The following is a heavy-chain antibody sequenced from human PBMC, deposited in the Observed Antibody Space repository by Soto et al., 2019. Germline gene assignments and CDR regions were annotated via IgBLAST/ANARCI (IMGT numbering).Heavy chain of an antibody. V-gene: IGHV3-15*01. CDR2: IKSKTDGGTT. J-gene: IGHJ3*02. CDR1: GFTFSNAW. CDR3: TTGLLSSWDAFDI. D-gene: IGHD2-21*02. Sequence: GGSLRLSCAASGFTFSNAWMSWVRQAPGKGLEWVGRIKSKTDGGTTDYAAPVKGRFTISRDDSKNTLYLQMNSLKTEDTAVYYCTTGLLSSWDAFDIWGQGTMVTVSS.